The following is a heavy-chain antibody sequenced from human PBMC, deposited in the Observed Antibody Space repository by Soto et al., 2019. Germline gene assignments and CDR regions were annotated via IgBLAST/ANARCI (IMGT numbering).Heavy chain of an antibody. CDR2: IYHSGST. J-gene: IGHJ4*02. CDR1: GYSISSGYY. Sequence: PSETLSLTCAVSGYSISSGYYWGWIRQPPGKGLEWIGSIYHSGSTYYNPSLKSRVTISVDTSKNQFSLKLSSVTAADTAVYYCARGGLPHILYCGGGCYMIDYWGQGTLVTVSS. V-gene: IGHV4-38-2*01. D-gene: IGHD2-21*02. CDR3: ARGGLPHILYCGGGCYMIDY.